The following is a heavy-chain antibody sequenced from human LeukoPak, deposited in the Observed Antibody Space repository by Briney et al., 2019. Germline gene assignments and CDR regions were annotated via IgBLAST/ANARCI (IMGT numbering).Heavy chain of an antibody. D-gene: IGHD2-15*01. CDR1: GYSLSSGYY. V-gene: IGHV4-38-2*02. Sequence: SETLSLTCTVSGYSLSSGYYWGWIRQPPGKGLEWIGSIYHSGSTYYNPSLKSRVTISVDTSKNQFSLKLSSVTAADTAVYYCARESNLLSHDAFDIWGQGTMVTVSS. CDR2: IYHSGST. J-gene: IGHJ3*02. CDR3: ARESNLLSHDAFDI.